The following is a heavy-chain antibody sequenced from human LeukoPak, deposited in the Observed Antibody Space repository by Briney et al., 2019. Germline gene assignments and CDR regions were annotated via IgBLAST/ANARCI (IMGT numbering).Heavy chain of an antibody. CDR3: AKDNWNYVDYFDY. Sequence: GGSLRLSCAASGFTFSSYAMSWVRQAPGKGLEWVSAISGSGGSTYYADSVKGRFTISRDNSKNTLYLQMDSLRAEDTAVYYCAKDNWNYVDYFDYWGQGTLVTVSS. J-gene: IGHJ4*02. CDR1: GFTFSSYA. D-gene: IGHD1-7*01. CDR2: ISGSGGST. V-gene: IGHV3-23*01.